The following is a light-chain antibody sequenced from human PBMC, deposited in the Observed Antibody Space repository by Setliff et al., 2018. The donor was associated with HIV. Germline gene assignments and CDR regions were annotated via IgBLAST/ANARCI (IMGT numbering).Light chain of an antibody. V-gene: IGLV2-14*03. CDR2: DVT. CDR3: SSYTSSITLYV. CDR1: SSDIGGYKY. J-gene: IGLJ1*01. Sequence: QSALTQPASVSGSPGQSITISCTGTSSDIGGYKYVSWYQQHPGKAPKLMISDVTNRPSGVSSRFSGSKSGNTASLTISGLQAEDEADYYCSSYTSSITLYVFGTGTRSPS.